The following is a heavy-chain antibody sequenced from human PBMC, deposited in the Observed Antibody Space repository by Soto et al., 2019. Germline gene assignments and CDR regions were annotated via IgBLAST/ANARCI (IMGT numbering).Heavy chain of an antibody. V-gene: IGHV3-33*05. CDR2: ISYDGSNK. CDR1: VFTVSRYG. Sequence: LXLSCAASVFTVSRYGMHWVRQAPGKGLERVALISYDGSNKYYVDSVKGRFTISRDNSKNTLFPQMNSLRAEDTAYYYCARDGVNYYGSSGYHHFDYWGQGTLVTVYS. J-gene: IGHJ4*02. D-gene: IGHD3-22*01. CDR3: ARDGVNYYGSSGYHHFDY.